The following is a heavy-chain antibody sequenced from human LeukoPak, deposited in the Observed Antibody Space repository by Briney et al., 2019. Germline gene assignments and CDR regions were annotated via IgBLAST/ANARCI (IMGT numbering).Heavy chain of an antibody. CDR3: ARSGPYYYHYLDV. V-gene: IGHV4-38-2*02. J-gene: IGHJ6*03. CDR1: GYSITSGYY. Sequence: TSETLSLTCTVSGYSITSGYYWVWIRQPPGKGLEWIGAVYHSGSTYYNPSLKSRVAISVDTSKNQFSLKLSSVTAADTAVYFCARSGPYYYHYLDVWGKGTTVTVSS. CDR2: VYHSGST. D-gene: IGHD3-10*01.